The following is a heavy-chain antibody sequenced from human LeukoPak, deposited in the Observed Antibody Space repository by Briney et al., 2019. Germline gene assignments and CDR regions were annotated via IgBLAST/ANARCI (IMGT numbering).Heavy chain of an antibody. CDR2: ISYDGSDK. Sequence: GGSLRLSCAASGFTFSSYGMHWVRQAPGKGLEWVAVISYDGSDKYYADSVKGRFTISRDNSMNTLYLQMNSLRDEDTAVYYCAQSWRWLQLNYWGQGTLVTVSS. CDR3: AQSWRWLQLNY. D-gene: IGHD5-24*01. CDR1: GFTFSSYG. V-gene: IGHV3-30*18. J-gene: IGHJ4*02.